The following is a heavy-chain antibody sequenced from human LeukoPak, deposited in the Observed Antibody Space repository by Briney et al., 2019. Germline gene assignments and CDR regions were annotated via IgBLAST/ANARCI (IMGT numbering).Heavy chain of an antibody. D-gene: IGHD3-9*01. V-gene: IGHV3-23*01. CDR1: GFTLRSYA. Sequence: GGSLRLSCAASGFTLRSYAMSWVRQAPGKGLEWVSTISGSGGSTYYADSVKGRFTISRDNSKNTLYLQMNSLGAEDTALFYCAKELNYDILTGIFDYWGQGTLVTVSS. CDR3: AKELNYDILTGIFDY. CDR2: ISGSGGST. J-gene: IGHJ4*02.